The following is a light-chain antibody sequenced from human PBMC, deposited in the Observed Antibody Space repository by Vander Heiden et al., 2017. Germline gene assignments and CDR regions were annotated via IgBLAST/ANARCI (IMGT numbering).Light chain of an antibody. CDR1: SSDVGGYNY. J-gene: IGLJ2*01. CDR2: EVN. CDR3: SSYTSRSSVL. Sequence: QSALTQPASVSGSPGQSITISCTGTSSDVGGYNYVSWYQHHPGKAPKLIIYEVNSRPSGVSNRFSGSKSGNTASLTISGLQAEDEADYYCSSYTSRSSVLFGRGTKVTVL. V-gene: IGLV2-14*01.